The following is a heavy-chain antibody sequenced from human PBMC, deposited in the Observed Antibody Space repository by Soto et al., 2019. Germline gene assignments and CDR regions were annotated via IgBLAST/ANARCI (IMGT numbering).Heavy chain of an antibody. D-gene: IGHD1-1*01. Sequence: QVQLQLSGPGLVTPSQTLSLTCAISGDSVSSNSAGWNWIRQTQSRGLEWLGRTYYRSKWYFNYAVSVESRITINPDTSKNQFSLQLSSVTPDDTAVYYCARGSWDDVSGHYYMDVWGKGTTVTVSS. V-gene: IGHV6-1*01. CDR2: TYYRSKWYF. CDR3: ARGSWDDVSGHYYMDV. J-gene: IGHJ6*03. CDR1: GDSVSSNSAG.